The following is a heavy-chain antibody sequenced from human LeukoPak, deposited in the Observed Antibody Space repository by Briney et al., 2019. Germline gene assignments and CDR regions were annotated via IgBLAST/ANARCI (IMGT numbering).Heavy chain of an antibody. CDR3: ARVQGYCSSTSCYGGAFDI. V-gene: IGHV3-21*01. D-gene: IGHD2-2*01. CDR1: GFTFSSYS. J-gene: IGHJ3*02. Sequence: GGSLRLSCAASGFTFSSYSMNWVRQAPGKGLEWVSSISSSSSYIYYADSVKGRFTISRDNAKNSLYLQMNSLRAEDTAVYYCARVQGYCSSTSCYGGAFDIWGQGTMVTVSS. CDR2: ISSSSSYI.